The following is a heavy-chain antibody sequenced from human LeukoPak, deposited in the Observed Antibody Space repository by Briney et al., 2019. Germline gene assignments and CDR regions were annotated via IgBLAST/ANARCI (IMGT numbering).Heavy chain of an antibody. CDR1: GFTFSNAW. CDR3: ARRYFYDSSAYYYGRDYFDY. J-gene: IGHJ4*02. Sequence: GGSLRLSCAASGFTFSNAWMSWVRQAPGKGLEWVGRIKSKTDGGTTDYAAPVKGRFTISRDDSKNTLYLQMNSLRAEDTAVYYCARRYFYDSSAYYYGRDYFDYWGQGTLVTVSS. CDR2: IKSKTDGGTT. D-gene: IGHD3-22*01. V-gene: IGHV3-15*01.